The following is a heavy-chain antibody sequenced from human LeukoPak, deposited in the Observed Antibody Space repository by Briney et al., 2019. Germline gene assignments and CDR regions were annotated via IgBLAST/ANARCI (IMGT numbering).Heavy chain of an antibody. Sequence: GGSLRLSCAASGFTFSSYAMSWVRQAPGKGLEWVPAISGSGGSTYYADSVKGRSTISRDNSKNTLCLQMNSLRAEDTAVYYCAKDSRPLLDYVWGSCRYGFDYWGQGTLVTVSS. V-gene: IGHV3-23*01. D-gene: IGHD3-16*02. J-gene: IGHJ4*02. CDR1: GFTFSSYA. CDR2: ISGSGGST. CDR3: AKDSRPLLDYVWGSCRYGFDY.